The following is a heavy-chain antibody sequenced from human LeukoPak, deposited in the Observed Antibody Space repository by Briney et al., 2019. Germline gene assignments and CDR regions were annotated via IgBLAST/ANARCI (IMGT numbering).Heavy chain of an antibody. V-gene: IGHV1-24*01. Sequence: ASVKVSCKVSGYTLTELSMHWVRQAPGKGLEWMGGFDPEDGETIYAQKFQGRVTMTEDTSTDTAYMELSSLRSEDTAVYYCATGLKYSGSYLLDYWGQGTLVTVSS. CDR2: FDPEDGET. CDR3: ATGLKYSGSYLLDY. D-gene: IGHD1-26*01. CDR1: GYTLTELS. J-gene: IGHJ4*02.